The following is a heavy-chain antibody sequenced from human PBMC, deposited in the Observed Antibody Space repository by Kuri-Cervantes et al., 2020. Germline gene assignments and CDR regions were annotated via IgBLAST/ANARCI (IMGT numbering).Heavy chain of an antibody. D-gene: IGHD3-10*01. CDR2: IKQDGGQK. J-gene: IGHJ4*02. CDR3: ARDSGAVIADS. CDR1: GFTFDDYA. V-gene: IGHV3-7*01. Sequence: GESLKISCAASGFTFDDYAMSWVRQAPGKGLEWVTSIKQDGGQKYYLDSVKGRFTISKDNARNSLYLQMSSLRAEDTAVYYCARDSGAVIADSWGQGTLVTVSS.